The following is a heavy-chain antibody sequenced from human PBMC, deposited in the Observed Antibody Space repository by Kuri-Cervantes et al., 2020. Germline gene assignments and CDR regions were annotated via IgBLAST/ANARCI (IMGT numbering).Heavy chain of an antibody. D-gene: IGHD6-13*01. J-gene: IGHJ4*02. CDR2: ISYDGSNK. Sequence: GGSLRLSCAASGFTFSSYAMHWVRQAPGKGLEWVAVISYDGSNKYYADSVKGRFTISRDNSKNTLYLQMNSLRAEDTAVYYRARGRWQQLVPPFGYWGQGTLVTVSS. V-gene: IGHV3-30-3*01. CDR1: GFTFSSYA. CDR3: ARGRWQQLVPPFGY.